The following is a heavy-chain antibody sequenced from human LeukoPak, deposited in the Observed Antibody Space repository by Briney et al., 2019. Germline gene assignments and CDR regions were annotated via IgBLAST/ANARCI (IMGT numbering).Heavy chain of an antibody. CDR2: IYHSGST. J-gene: IGHJ4*02. D-gene: IGHD6-13*01. CDR3: ARDEPTGPAAGVFDY. V-gene: IGHV4-38-2*02. Sequence: PETLSLTCTVSGYSISSGYYWGWIRQPPGKGLEWIGSIYHSGSTYYNPSLKSRVTISADTSKNQFSLKLRSVTAADTAVYYCARDEPTGPAAGVFDYWGQGTLVTVSS. CDR1: GYSISSGYY.